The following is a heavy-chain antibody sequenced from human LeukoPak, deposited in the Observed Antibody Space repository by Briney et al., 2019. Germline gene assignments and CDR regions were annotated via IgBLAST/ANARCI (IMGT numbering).Heavy chain of an antibody. V-gene: IGHV1-58*01. Sequence: GASVKVSCKASGFTFTSSAVQWVRQARGQRLEWIGWIVVGSGNTNYAQKFQERVTITRDMSTGTAYMELSSLRSEDTAVYYCAADSGSDYDNSPGPDAFDIWGQGTMVTVSS. J-gene: IGHJ3*02. CDR1: GFTFTSSA. CDR2: IVVGSGNT. D-gene: IGHD5-12*01. CDR3: AADSGSDYDNSPGPDAFDI.